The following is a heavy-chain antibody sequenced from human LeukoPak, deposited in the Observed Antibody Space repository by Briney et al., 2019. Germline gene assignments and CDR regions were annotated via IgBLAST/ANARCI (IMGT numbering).Heavy chain of an antibody. D-gene: IGHD6-19*01. CDR3: AGRAVAGFSRDLGDPYYFDY. J-gene: IGHJ4*02. Sequence: GGSLRLSCAASGFTFDDYGMSWVRQAPGKGLEWVSGINWNGGSTGYADSVKGRFTISRDNAKNSLYLQMNSLRAEDTALYYCAGRAVAGFSRDLGDPYYFDYWGQGTLVTVSS. CDR1: GFTFDDYG. V-gene: IGHV3-20*04. CDR2: INWNGGST.